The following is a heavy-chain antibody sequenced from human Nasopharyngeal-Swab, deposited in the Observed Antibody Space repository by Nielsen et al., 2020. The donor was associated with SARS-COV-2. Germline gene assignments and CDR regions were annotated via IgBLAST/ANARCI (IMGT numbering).Heavy chain of an antibody. CDR1: GFSLCTSGMC. J-gene: IGHJ4*02. D-gene: IGHD6-13*01. CDR3: ARIRGSSSWYDYFDY. V-gene: IGHV2-70*01. CDR2: IDWDDDK. Sequence: SGPTLVKPTQTLTLTCTFSGFSLCTSGMCVSWIRQPPGKALEWLALIDWDDDKYYSTSLKTRLTISKDTSKNQVVLTMTNMDPVDTATYYCARIRGSSSWYDYFDYWGQGTLVTVSS.